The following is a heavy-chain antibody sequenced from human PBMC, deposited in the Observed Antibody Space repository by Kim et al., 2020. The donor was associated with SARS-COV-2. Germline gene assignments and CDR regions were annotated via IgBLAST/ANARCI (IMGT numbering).Heavy chain of an antibody. Sequence: SETLSLTCAVYGVTFSGYYWSWIRQPPGKGLEWVGEINRSGSTNYNASLKSRVTITLATSTKQFSLMLSSVIAADTAADYYAHGRSATKDAWGQWATGTV. J-gene: IGHJ6*02. D-gene: IGHD1-26*01. CDR1: GVTFSGYY. CDR2: INRSGST. CDR3: AHGRSATKDA. V-gene: IGHV4-34*08.